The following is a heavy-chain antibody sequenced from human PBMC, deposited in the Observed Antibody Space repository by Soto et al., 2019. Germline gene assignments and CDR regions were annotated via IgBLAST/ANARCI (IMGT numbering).Heavy chain of an antibody. Sequence: GGSLRLSCAASGFTFSSYWMHWVRQAPGKGLVWVSRINSDGSSTNYADSVKGRFTISRDNAKNTLYLQMNSLRAEDKGGYYCGLLVGASEYFQPWGQGTLVTVSS. CDR1: GFTFSSYW. CDR3: GLLVGASEYFQP. J-gene: IGHJ1*01. V-gene: IGHV3-74*01. D-gene: IGHD3-10*01. CDR2: INSDGSST.